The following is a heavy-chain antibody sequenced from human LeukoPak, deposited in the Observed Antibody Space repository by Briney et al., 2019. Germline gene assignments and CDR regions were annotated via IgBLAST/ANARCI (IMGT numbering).Heavy chain of an antibody. CDR1: RFTFSSYS. J-gene: IGHJ3*02. Sequence: GGSLRLSCAASRFTFSSYSMNWVRQAPGKGLEWVSYISGSNTNIKYADSVRGRFTISRDNAKNSLYLQMNSLRDEDTAVYYCARDDKRAFDIWGQGTMVTVSS. CDR3: ARDDKRAFDI. D-gene: IGHD3-9*01. CDR2: ISGSNTNI. V-gene: IGHV3-48*02.